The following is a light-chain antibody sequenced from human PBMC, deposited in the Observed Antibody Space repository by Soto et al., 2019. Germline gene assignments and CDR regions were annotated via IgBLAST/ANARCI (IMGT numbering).Light chain of an antibody. Sequence: QSALTQPASVSGSPGQSITISCTGTSSDVGSNNFVSWYQQCQGRAPKLMIFEVTKRPSGVSHRFSGSKSGNTASLTISGLQAEDESDYYCCSYAGGSTPVVFGGGTKLTVL. J-gene: IGLJ2*01. CDR3: CSYAGGSTPVV. CDR1: SSDVGSNNF. V-gene: IGLV2-23*02. CDR2: EVT.